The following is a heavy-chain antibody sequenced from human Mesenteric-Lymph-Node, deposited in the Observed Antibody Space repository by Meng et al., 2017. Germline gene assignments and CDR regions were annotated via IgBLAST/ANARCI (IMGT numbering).Heavy chain of an antibody. D-gene: IGHD1-14*01. Sequence: SETLSLTCAVSGYSISSGYYWGWIRQPPGKGLEWIGSIYHSGSTYYNPSLKSRVTISVDTSKNEFSLKLNSVTAADTAVYYCARDHGSSNWFYYWGQGTLVTVSS. CDR1: GYSISSGYY. CDR3: ARDHGSSNWFYY. CDR2: IYHSGST. J-gene: IGHJ5*01. V-gene: IGHV4-38-2*02.